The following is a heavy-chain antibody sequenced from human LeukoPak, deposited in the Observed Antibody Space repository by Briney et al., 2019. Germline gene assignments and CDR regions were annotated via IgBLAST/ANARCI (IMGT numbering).Heavy chain of an antibody. J-gene: IGHJ4*02. CDR2: IYYSGST. Sequence: SETLSLTCTVSGGSISSYYWSWIRQPPGKGLEWIGYIYYSGSTYYNPSLKSRVTISVDTSKNQFSLKLSSVTAADTAVYYCARVALEWLSPFDYWGQGTLVTVSS. CDR3: ARVALEWLSPFDY. D-gene: IGHD3-3*01. CDR1: GGSISSYY. V-gene: IGHV4-59*08.